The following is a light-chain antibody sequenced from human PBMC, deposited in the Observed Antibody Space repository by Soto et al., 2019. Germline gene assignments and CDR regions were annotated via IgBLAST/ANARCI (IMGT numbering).Light chain of an antibody. V-gene: IGKV1-27*01. J-gene: IGKJ1*01. CDR3: QKYNNPGT. CDR1: QGISNY. Sequence: DIQMTQSPSSLSASVGDRVTITCRASQGISNYLAWYQQKPGKVPKLLIYAASTLQSGVPSRFSGSGSGTDFTLTISSLQPEDVATYYCQKYNNPGTFGQGTKVEIK. CDR2: AAS.